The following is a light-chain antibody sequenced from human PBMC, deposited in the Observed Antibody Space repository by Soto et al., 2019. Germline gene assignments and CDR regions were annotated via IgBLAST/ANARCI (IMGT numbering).Light chain of an antibody. J-gene: IGLJ1*01. V-gene: IGLV2-14*03. Sequence: QSVLTQPASVSGSPGQSITISCTGTSSDVGGYNYVSWYQHHPGKAPKLLIYDVSNRPSGISNRFSGSKSDNTASLTISGLQPEDGADYYCSSYTTSNPHKIVFGIGTKVT. CDR3: SSYTTSNPHKIV. CDR1: SSDVGGYNY. CDR2: DVS.